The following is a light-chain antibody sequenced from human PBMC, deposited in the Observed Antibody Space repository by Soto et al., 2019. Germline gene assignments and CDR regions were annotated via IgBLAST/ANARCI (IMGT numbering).Light chain of an antibody. CDR3: QHYNNWPPWT. CDR2: GAS. Sequence: EIVLTPSPGTLSLSPGERATLSCRASQSVSSSYLAWYQQKPGQAPRLLIYGASSRATGIPDRFSGSGSGTDFTLTISSLQSEDFAVYYCQHYNNWPPWTFGQGTKVDIK. CDR1: QSVSSSY. J-gene: IGKJ1*01. V-gene: IGKV3-20*01.